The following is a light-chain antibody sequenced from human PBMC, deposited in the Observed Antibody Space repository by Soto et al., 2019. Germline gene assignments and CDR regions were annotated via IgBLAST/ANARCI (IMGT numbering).Light chain of an antibody. Sequence: QSALTQPASVSGSPGQSITIACTGTNRDVGSYNLVSWYQQRPGEAPKLIISEVRNRPSGISYRFTGSKSGNTASLTISGLQAEDEADYYCCSYAGSYTFVFGGGTKLTVL. CDR3: CSYAGSYTFV. CDR1: NRDVGSYNL. J-gene: IGLJ2*01. CDR2: EVR. V-gene: IGLV2-14*01.